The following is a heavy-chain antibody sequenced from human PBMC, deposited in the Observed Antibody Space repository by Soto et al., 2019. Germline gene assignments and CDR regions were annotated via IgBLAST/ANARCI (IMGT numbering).Heavy chain of an antibody. J-gene: IGHJ4*02. Sequence: QVHLVQSGAEVSKPGASVKVSCKASGYTFSSYAMHWVRQAPGQRLEWMVWINAGYGNTKSSQKFQDRVTISRDTSARTAYMELNSLSSEDTAEYYCARDTGDGTFDFWGQGTLVTVSS. CDR3: ARDTGDGTFDF. CDR1: GYTFSSYA. CDR2: INAGYGNT. D-gene: IGHD7-27*01. V-gene: IGHV1-3*01.